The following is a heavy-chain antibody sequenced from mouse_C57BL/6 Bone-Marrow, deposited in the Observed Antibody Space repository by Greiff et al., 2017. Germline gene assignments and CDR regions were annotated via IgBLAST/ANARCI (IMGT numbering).Heavy chain of an antibody. V-gene: IGHV1-72*01. CDR1: GYTFTSYW. J-gene: IGHJ1*03. D-gene: IGHD1-1*01. Sequence: VQLQQPGAELVKPGASVKLSCKASGYTFTSYWMHWVKQRPGRGLEWIGRIDPNSGGTRYNEKFKSKATLTVDKPSSTAYMQLSSLTSEDSAVXSCARGGTTVVANWYFDVWGTGTTVTVSS. CDR3: ARGGTTVVANWYFDV. CDR2: IDPNSGGT.